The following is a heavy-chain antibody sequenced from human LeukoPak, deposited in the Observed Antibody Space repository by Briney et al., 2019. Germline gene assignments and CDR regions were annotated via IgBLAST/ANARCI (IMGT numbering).Heavy chain of an antibody. CDR2: IYHSGST. D-gene: IGHD2-2*01. CDR1: GYSISTDYY. V-gene: IGHV4-38-2*02. Sequence: SETLSLTCTVSGYSISTDYYWVWIRQPPGKGLEWIGSIYHSGSTNYNPSLKSRVTMSVDTSKNQFSLKLSSVTAADTAVYYCAREREGYCSSTSCYTHYYYYYYMDVWGKGTTVTVSS. J-gene: IGHJ6*03. CDR3: AREREGYCSSTSCYTHYYYYYYMDV.